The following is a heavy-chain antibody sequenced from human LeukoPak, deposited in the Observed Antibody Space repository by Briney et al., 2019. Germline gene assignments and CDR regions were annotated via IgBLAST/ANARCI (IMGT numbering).Heavy chain of an antibody. Sequence: SVKVSCKAAGGSLTSYSIGWVRQAPGQGLEWMGRIIPMVGVTKCAQKFQGRVTITADKSTNTAYMELTRLTSEDTAVYYCARRVPLVNWGQGTLVTVSS. CDR2: IIPMVGVT. CDR1: GGSLTSYS. CDR3: ARRVPLVN. D-gene: IGHD1-26*01. V-gene: IGHV1-69*02. J-gene: IGHJ4*02.